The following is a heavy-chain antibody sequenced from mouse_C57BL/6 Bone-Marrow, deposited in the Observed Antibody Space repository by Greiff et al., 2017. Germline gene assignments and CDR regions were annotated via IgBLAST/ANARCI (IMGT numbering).Heavy chain of an antibody. D-gene: IGHD3-3*01. CDR1: GFTFNDDY. Sequence: VQLKESGAELVRPGASVKLSCTASGFTFNDDYMNWVKQRPEKSLEWIGWIDPENGDTEYASKFKGKATITADTSSHTAYLQLSSLTSEDAAVYYCTTGLPRNGDYWGQGTTLTVSA. V-gene: IGHV14-4*01. J-gene: IGHJ2*01. CDR3: TTGLPRNGDY. CDR2: IDPENGDT.